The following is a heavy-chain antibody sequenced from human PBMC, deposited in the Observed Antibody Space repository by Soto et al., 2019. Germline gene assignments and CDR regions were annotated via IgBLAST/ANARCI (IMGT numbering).Heavy chain of an antibody. CDR3: ARGYGSNFDY. CDR2: IFDCGST. J-gene: IGHJ4*02. V-gene: IGHV4-59*12. Sequence: SETLSLTCIVSGGSISLYYWSWIRQSPGKGLELVGHIFDCGSTNYNSSLKSRVTISLDTSKNQFSLKLSSMTAADTAVYYCARGYGSNFDYWGQGTLVTVS. D-gene: IGHD6-13*01. CDR1: GGSISLYY.